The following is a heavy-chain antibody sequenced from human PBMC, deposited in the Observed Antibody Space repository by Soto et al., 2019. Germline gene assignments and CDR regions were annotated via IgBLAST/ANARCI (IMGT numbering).Heavy chain of an antibody. V-gene: IGHV4-59*01. Sequence: SETLSLTCTVSGGSISSYYWSWIRQPPGKGLEWIGYIYYSGSTNYNPSLKSRVTISVDTSKNQFSLKLSSVTAADTAVYYCARATRGYFDYWGQGTLVTVSS. CDR2: IYYSGST. J-gene: IGHJ4*02. CDR3: ARATRGYFDY. CDR1: GGSISSYY.